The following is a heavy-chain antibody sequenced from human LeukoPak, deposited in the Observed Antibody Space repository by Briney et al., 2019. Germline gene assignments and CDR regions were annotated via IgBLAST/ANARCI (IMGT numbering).Heavy chain of an antibody. CDR1: GVSVSSYY. Sequence: SETLSLTCSVSGVSVSSYYWSWIRQPAGKGLEWIGRIYPSGTTHYNPSLRSRVTMSVDTSKNQFSLKLTSMTAADTAVYYCADDYGDWGQGTLVTVSS. D-gene: IGHD4-17*01. CDR3: ADDYGD. V-gene: IGHV4-4*07. J-gene: IGHJ4*02. CDR2: IYPSGTT.